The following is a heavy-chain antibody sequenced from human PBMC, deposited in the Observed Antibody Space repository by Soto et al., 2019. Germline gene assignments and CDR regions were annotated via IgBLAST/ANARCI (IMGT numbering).Heavy chain of an antibody. CDR1: GGTISKSF. J-gene: IGHJ5*02. CDR2: IYVTGST. V-gene: IGHV4-4*07. Sequence: QVQLQESGPGLVKPSETLSLTCSVSGGTISKSFWSWVRKPVGRGLEWMGRIYVTGSTDYNPSLRFRISMSVDIVKKTFSLRLTSVTAADTGVYYCVRDGSKTLREWFDPWGQGLKVTVAS. CDR3: VRDGSKTLREWFDP.